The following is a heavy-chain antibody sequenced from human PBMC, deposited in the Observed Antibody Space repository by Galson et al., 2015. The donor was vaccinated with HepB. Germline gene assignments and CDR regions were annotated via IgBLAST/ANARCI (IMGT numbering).Heavy chain of an antibody. Sequence: SVKVSCKASGYTFTGYYMHWVRQAPGQGLEWMGWINPNSGGTNYAQKFQGRVTMTRDTSISTAYMELSRLRSDDTAVYYCARDLMGDLRYCGGDCYHRGGMDVWGQGTTVTVSS. CDR1: GYTFTGYY. CDR3: ARDLMGDLRYCGGDCYHRGGMDV. D-gene: IGHD2-21*02. J-gene: IGHJ6*02. V-gene: IGHV1-2*02. CDR2: INPNSGGT.